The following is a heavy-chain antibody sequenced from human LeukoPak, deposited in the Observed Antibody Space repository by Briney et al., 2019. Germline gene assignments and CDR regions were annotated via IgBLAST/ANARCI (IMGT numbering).Heavy chain of an antibody. D-gene: IGHD3-10*01. CDR3: ARDVSQGSGSYRNQAFDY. CDR2: INPSVGSA. CDR1: GYTFTRYY. V-gene: IGHV1-46*04. Sequence: VASVKVSCKASGYTFTRYYMHWVRQTPGQGLEWMGIINPSVGSANYAQKLQGRVTITRDTSTSTVYMELSSLRSEDTAVYYCARDVSQGSGSYRNQAFDYWGQGTLVTVSS. J-gene: IGHJ4*02.